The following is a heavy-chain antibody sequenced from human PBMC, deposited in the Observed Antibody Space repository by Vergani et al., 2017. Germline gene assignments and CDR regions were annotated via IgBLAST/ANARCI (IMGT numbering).Heavy chain of an antibody. CDR3: ARDLGSSWTGDFDY. Sequence: QVQLVQSGAEVKKPGASVKVSCKASGYTFTSYAMHWVRQAPGQGLEWMGWINPISGGTNYARKFQGRVTMTRDTSITTAYMELRSLRSDDTAVYYCARDLGSSWTGDFDYWGQGTLVTVSS. D-gene: IGHD6-13*01. CDR1: GYTFTSYA. CDR2: INPISGGT. J-gene: IGHJ4*02. V-gene: IGHV1-2*02.